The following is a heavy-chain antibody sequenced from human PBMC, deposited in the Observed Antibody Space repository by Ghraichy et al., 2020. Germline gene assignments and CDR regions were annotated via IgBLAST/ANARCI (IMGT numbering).Heavy chain of an antibody. CDR1: GFTFSSYA. CDR2: ISSNGGST. V-gene: IGHV3-64*01. D-gene: IGHD4-11*01. J-gene: IGHJ4*02. Sequence: GGSLRLSCAASGFTFSSYAMHWVRQAPGKGLEYVSAISSNGGSTYYANSVKGRFTISRDNSKNTLYLQMGSLRAEDMAVYYCARGMGTVTLFDYWGQGTLVTVSS. CDR3: ARGMGTVTLFDY.